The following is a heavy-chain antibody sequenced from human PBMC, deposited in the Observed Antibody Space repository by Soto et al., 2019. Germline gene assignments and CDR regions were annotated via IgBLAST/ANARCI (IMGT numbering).Heavy chain of an antibody. J-gene: IGHJ5*02. CDR2: IYYSGST. CDR3: ANGSGWFDP. D-gene: IGHD6-25*01. V-gene: IGHV4-31*03. Sequence: ASETLSLTCTVSGGSISSGGYYWSWIRQHPGMGLEWIGYIYYSGSTYYNPSLKSRVTTSVDTSKNQFSLKLSFVTAADTAVYYCANGSGWFDPWGQGTLVTVSS. CDR1: GGSISSGGYY.